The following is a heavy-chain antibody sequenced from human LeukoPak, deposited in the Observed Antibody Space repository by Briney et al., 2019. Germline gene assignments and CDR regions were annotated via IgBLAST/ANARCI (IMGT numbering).Heavy chain of an antibody. J-gene: IGHJ4*02. CDR3: ASLGGSGSWNFGY. Sequence: SETLSLTCAVSRGSISSYYWSWIRQSPGKGLEWIGYIYYDGSTNYNPSLKSRATISLDTSKNQFSLRLSSVTAADTAVYYCASLGGSGSWNFGYWGQGALVTVPS. CDR1: RGSISSYY. CDR2: IYYDGST. D-gene: IGHD3-10*01. V-gene: IGHV4-59*01.